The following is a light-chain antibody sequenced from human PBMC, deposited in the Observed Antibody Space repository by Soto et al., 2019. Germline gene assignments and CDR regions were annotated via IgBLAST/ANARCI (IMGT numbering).Light chain of an antibody. Sequence: QSVLTQPASVSGSPGQSITISCTGTGSDIGYYDSVSWYQRHPDKARKLIIYDVYSRPSGVSNRFSGSKSGYTASLTISGLQPEDEADYYCSSRPSSDTHVLFGGGTKRTVL. J-gene: IGLJ2*01. CDR2: DVY. CDR1: GSDIGYYDS. V-gene: IGLV2-14*01. CDR3: SSRPSSDTHVL.